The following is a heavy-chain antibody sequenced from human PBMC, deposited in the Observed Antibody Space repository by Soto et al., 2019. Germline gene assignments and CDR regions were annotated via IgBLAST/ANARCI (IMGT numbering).Heavy chain of an antibody. V-gene: IGHV5-51*01. J-gene: IGHJ4*02. Sequence: GESLKISCKGSGYSFTSYWIGWVRQMPGKGLEWMGIIYPGDSDTRYSPSFQGQVTISADKSISTAYLQWSSLKASDTAMYYCARTTTENYGGNPTDYWGQGTLVTVSS. CDR3: ARTTTENYGGNPTDY. CDR2: IYPGDSDT. D-gene: IGHD4-17*01. CDR1: GYSFTSYW.